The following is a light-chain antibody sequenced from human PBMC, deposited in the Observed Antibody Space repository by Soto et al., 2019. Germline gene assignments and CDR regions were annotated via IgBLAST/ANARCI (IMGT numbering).Light chain of an antibody. Sequence: DIVMTQFPDSLTVPLGERATINCKSSQSVLYSSNNKSYLAWYQHKPGQPPKVLIYWASTRESGVPDRFSGSGYVEGVTLAISSLQADDVGVYHCQQYYTTLYTVGQGATVDIK. V-gene: IGKV4-1*01. J-gene: IGKJ2*01. CDR3: QQYYTTLYT. CDR2: WAS. CDR1: QSVLYSSNNKSY.